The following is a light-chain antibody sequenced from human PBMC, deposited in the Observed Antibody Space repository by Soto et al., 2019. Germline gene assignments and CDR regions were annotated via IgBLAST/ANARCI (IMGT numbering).Light chain of an antibody. CDR3: QQYGGSRLT. J-gene: IGKJ1*01. CDR2: DTS. Sequence: IVLTQAPRPLSFSPGERATLSCRASQSISSKFLAWYQQKPGQAPRLLIYDTSSRATGIPDRFSGSGSATDFILTISRLEPEDFAVYYCQQYGGSRLTFAQGTKVDIK. V-gene: IGKV3-20*01. CDR1: QSISSKF.